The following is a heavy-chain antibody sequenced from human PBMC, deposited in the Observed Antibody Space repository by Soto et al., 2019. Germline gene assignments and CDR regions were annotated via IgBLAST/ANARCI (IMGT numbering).Heavy chain of an antibody. CDR3: AKYSKSVVTTLSSSYGGYYYYGMDV. CDR2: ISYDGSNK. D-gene: IGHD2-21*02. CDR1: GFTFSSYG. V-gene: IGHV3-30*18. Sequence: QVQLVESGGGVVQPGRSLRLSCAASGFTFSSYGMHWVRQAPGKGLEWVAVISYDGSNKYYADSVKGRFTISRDNSKNTLYLQMNGLRAEDTAVYYCAKYSKSVVTTLSSSYGGYYYYGMDVWGQGTTVTVSS. J-gene: IGHJ6*02.